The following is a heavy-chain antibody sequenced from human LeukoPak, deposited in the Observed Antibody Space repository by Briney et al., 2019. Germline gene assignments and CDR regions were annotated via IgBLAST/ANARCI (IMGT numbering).Heavy chain of an antibody. CDR1: GFTFSSYA. D-gene: IGHD3-22*01. CDR3: ATDFYDST. CDR2: ISGAGGST. Sequence: PGGSLRLSCAASGFTFSSYAMSWVRQAPGKGLGWVSGISGAGGSTYYADSVKGRFTISRDNSKDTLYLQMNSLQTEDTAVYYCATDFYDSTWGQGTWSPSPQ. J-gene: IGHJ5*02. V-gene: IGHV3-23*01.